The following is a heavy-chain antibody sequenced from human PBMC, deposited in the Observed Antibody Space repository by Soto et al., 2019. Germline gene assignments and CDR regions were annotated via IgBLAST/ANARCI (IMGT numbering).Heavy chain of an antibody. Sequence: GGSLRLSCAASGFTFSSYAMHWVRQAPGKGLEWVAAISYDGSNKYYADSVKGRFTISRDNSKNTLYLQMNSLRAEDTAVYYCAREGRGEYSSSWYDYYYYGMDVWGQGXTVTV. CDR1: GFTFSSYA. CDR2: ISYDGSNK. J-gene: IGHJ6*02. D-gene: IGHD6-13*01. V-gene: IGHV3-30-3*01. CDR3: AREGRGEYSSSWYDYYYYGMDV.